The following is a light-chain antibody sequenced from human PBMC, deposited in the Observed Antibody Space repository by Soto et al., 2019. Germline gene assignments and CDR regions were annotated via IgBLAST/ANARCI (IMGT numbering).Light chain of an antibody. V-gene: IGKV1-6*01. Sequence: AIQMTHSPSSLSASVGDRFTITCRASQGIRDDLGWYQQKPGKAPKLLIYSASSLQSGVPSRFSGSGSGTDFTLTISSLQPEDFATYYCLQDYNYPWTFGQGTKVDIK. CDR1: QGIRDD. J-gene: IGKJ1*01. CDR2: SAS. CDR3: LQDYNYPWT.